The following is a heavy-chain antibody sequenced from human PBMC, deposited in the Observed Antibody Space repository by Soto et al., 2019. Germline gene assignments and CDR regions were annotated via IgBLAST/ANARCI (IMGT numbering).Heavy chain of an antibody. CDR3: ARNVLLWFGESGTSAFDI. CDR1: GFTLSSYS. D-gene: IGHD3-10*01. Sequence: GGSLRLSCAASGFTLSSYSMNWVRQAPGKGLEWVSSISSSSSYIYYADSVKGRFTISRDNAKNSLYLQMNSLRAEDTAVYYCARNVLLWFGESGTSAFDIWGQGTMVTVSS. J-gene: IGHJ3*02. CDR2: ISSSSSYI. V-gene: IGHV3-21*01.